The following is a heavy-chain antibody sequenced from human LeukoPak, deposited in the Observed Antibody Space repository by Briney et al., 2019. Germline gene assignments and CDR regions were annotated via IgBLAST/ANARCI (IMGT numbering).Heavy chain of an antibody. CDR3: ASRHSSGWYLDY. D-gene: IGHD6-19*01. CDR1: GFTFSSYS. V-gene: IGHV3-21*01. J-gene: IGHJ4*02. Sequence: GGSLRLSCAAPGFTFSSYSMNWVRQAPGKGLEWVSSISSSSYIYYADSVKGRFTISRDNAKNSLYLQMNSLRAEDTAVYYCASRHSSGWYLDYWGQGTLVTVSS. CDR2: ISSSSYI.